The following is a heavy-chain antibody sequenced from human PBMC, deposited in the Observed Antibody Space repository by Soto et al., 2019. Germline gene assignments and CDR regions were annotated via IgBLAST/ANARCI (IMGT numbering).Heavy chain of an antibody. D-gene: IGHD4-17*01. V-gene: IGHV4-59*08. Sequence: TCTVSGGSISSYYWSWIRQPPGKGLKWIGYIYYSGSTNYNPSLKSRVTISVDTSKNQFSLKLSSVTSADTAVYYCAITTVTTLGYFDYWGQGTLVTVS. CDR2: IYYSGST. CDR3: AITTVTTLGYFDY. J-gene: IGHJ4*02. CDR1: GGSISSYY.